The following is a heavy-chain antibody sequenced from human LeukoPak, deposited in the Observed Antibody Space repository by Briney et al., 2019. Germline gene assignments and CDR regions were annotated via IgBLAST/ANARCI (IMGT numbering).Heavy chain of an antibody. CDR3: ASLTGDVPAA. V-gene: IGHV4-34*01. D-gene: IGHD7-27*01. Sequence: SETLSLTCAVYGGSFSGYYWSWIRQPPGKGLEWIGEINHSGSTNYNPSLKSRVTISVDTSKNQFSLKLSSVTATDTAVYYCASLTGDVPAAWGQGTLVTVSS. CDR1: GGSFSGYY. CDR2: INHSGST. J-gene: IGHJ4*02.